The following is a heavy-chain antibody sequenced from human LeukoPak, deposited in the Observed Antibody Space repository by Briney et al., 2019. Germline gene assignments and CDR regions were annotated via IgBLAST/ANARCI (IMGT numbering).Heavy chain of an antibody. CDR3: ASLTSVDY. D-gene: IGHD5/OR15-5a*01. J-gene: IGHJ4*02. CDR1: GFTFSSYN. Sequence: GGSLTLSCPASGFTFSSYNMNWVRQAPGKGLDWVGSISSSSSYIFYADSVKGRFTISRDNAKNSLHLQLNSLRADDTAIYYCASLTSVDYWGQGTLVTVSS. V-gene: IGHV3-21*01. CDR2: ISSSSSYI.